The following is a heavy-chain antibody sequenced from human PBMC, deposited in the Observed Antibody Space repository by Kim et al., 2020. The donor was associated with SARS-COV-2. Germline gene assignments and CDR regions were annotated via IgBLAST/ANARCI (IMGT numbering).Heavy chain of an antibody. CDR1: GGSISSSSYY. V-gene: IGHV4-39*01. Sequence: SETLSLTCTVSGGSISSSSYYWGWIRQPPGKGLEWIGSIYYSGSTYYNPSLKSRVTISVDTSKNQFSLKLSSVTAADTAVYYCARQEYGSGIYYYYGMDVWGPGTTVTVSS. CDR3: ARQEYGSGIYYYYGMDV. J-gene: IGHJ6*02. CDR2: IYYSGST. D-gene: IGHD3-10*01.